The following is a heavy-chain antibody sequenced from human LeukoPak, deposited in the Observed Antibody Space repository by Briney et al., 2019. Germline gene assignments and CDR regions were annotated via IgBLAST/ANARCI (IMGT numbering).Heavy chain of an antibody. Sequence: PGRSLRLSCAASGFTFDDYAMHWIRQAPGKGPEWVSGLRWDGNNVIYADSVRGRFTISRDNAKNSLYLQMDGLTVEDTAVYFCARGTMPQRTMNWFDSWGHGTRVTVSS. CDR2: LRWDGNNV. D-gene: IGHD3-22*01. CDR1: GFTFDDYA. J-gene: IGHJ5*01. V-gene: IGHV3-9*01. CDR3: ARGTMPQRTMNWFDS.